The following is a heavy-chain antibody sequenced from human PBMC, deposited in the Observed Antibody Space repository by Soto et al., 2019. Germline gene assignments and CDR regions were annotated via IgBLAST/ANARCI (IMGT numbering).Heavy chain of an antibody. CDR2: IIPIFGTA. CDR3: AGQGIAGTWFYYYGMGV. CDR1: GGTFSSYA. D-gene: IGHD1-7*01. J-gene: IGHJ6*02. V-gene: IGHV1-69*12. Sequence: QVQLVQSGAEVKKPGSSVKVSCKASGGTFSSYAISWVRQAPGQGLEWMGGIIPIFGTANYAQKFQGRVTITADEATSTAYRELSSLGSEDTVVYYCAGQGIAGTWFYYYGMGVWGQGSTVTVSS.